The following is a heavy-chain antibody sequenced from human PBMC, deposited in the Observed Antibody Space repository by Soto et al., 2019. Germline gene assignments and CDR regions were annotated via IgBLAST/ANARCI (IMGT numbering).Heavy chain of an antibody. CDR3: FFYWSGEPRDLLAFSTRRSFDL. V-gene: IGHV1-69*13. D-gene: IGHD3-10*01. Sequence: ASVKVSCKASGGTFSSYAISWVRQAPGQGLEWMGGIIPIFGTANYAQKFQGRVTITADESTSTAYMELSSLRSEDTAVYYFFFYWSGEPRDLLAFSTRRSFDL. J-gene: IGHJ2*01. CDR1: GGTFSSYA. CDR2: IIPIFGTA.